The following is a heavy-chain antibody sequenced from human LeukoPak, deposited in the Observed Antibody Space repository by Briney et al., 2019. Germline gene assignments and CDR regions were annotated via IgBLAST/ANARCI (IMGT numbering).Heavy chain of an antibody. Sequence: AGGSLRLSCAASGFTFSSYAMHWVRQAPGKGLEWVAVISYDGSNKYYADSVKGRFTISRDNAKNSLYLQMNSLRAEDTALYHCARDSELWDTAMDINWYFDLWGRGTLVTVSS. J-gene: IGHJ2*01. D-gene: IGHD5-18*01. CDR3: ARDSELWDTAMDINWYFDL. CDR2: ISYDGSNK. V-gene: IGHV3-30-3*01. CDR1: GFTFSSYA.